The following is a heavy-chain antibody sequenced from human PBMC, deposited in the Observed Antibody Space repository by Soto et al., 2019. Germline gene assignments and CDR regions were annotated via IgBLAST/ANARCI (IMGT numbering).Heavy chain of an antibody. CDR2: ISAYNGNT. J-gene: IGHJ3*02. D-gene: IGHD4-17*01. Sequence: ASVKVSCKASGYTFTSYAISWVRQAPGQGLEWMGWISAYNGNTNYAEKLQGRATVTTDTPMSTAYMELRSLRSDDAAVYYCARAPQNDYGDYDAFDMWGQGTMVTVSS. CDR3: ARAPQNDYGDYDAFDM. CDR1: GYTFTSYA. V-gene: IGHV1-18*01.